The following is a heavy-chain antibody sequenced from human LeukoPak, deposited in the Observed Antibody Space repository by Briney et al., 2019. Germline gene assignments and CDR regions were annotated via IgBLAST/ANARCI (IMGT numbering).Heavy chain of an antibody. Sequence: NPSETLSLTCAVSGGSISSSSSICWTWVRQPPGKGLEWIGEIYHSGATNYNPSLKSRVTISVDTSKNQFSLKLSSVTAADTAVYYCARRGSYYRVDYWGQGTLVTVSS. CDR3: ARRGSYYRVDY. J-gene: IGHJ4*02. D-gene: IGHD1-26*01. CDR1: GGSISSSSSIC. V-gene: IGHV4-4*02. CDR2: IYHSGAT.